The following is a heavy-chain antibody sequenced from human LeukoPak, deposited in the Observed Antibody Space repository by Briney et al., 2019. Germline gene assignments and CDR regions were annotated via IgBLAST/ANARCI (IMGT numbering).Heavy chain of an antibody. V-gene: IGHV4-59*01. J-gene: IGHJ4*02. CDR1: SGSISNYY. D-gene: IGHD2-2*01. CDR2: IYSSGST. CDR3: ARAYCSSTSCYPHFDY. Sequence: SETLSLTCTVSSGSISNYYWSWIRQPPGKGLEWIGYIYSSGSTNYNPSLKSRVTISVDTSKNQFSLKLSSVTAADTAVYYCARAYCSSTSCYPHFDYWGQGTLVTVCS.